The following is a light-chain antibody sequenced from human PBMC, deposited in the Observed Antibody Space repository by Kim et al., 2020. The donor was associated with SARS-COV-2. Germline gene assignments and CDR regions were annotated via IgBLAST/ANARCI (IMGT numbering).Light chain of an antibody. V-gene: IGLV4-69*01. CDR3: SLNYAGGRM. CDR2: LDSDGSH. CDR1: SGHSSYA. J-gene: IGLJ3*02. Sequence: QPVLTQSPSASASLGASVKLTCTLSSGHSSYAIAWHQQQPEKGPRFLMKLDSDGSHNKGDGIPDRFSGSSSGAERYLTISSLQSEDEADYYCSLNYAGGRMFGGGTQLTVL.